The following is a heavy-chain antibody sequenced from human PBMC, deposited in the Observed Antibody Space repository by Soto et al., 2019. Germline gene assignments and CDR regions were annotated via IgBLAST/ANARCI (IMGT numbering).Heavy chain of an antibody. Sequence: EVQLLESGGGLVQPGGSLRLSCAASGFTFSSYAMSWVRQAPGKGLEWVSAISGSGGSTYYADSVKGRFTISRDNSKNTLYMHMNSLRAEDTAVYYCAKDRGGGATTFDYWGQGTLVTVSS. CDR2: ISGSGGST. CDR3: AKDRGGGATTFDY. CDR1: GFTFSSYA. J-gene: IGHJ4*02. D-gene: IGHD1-26*01. V-gene: IGHV3-23*01.